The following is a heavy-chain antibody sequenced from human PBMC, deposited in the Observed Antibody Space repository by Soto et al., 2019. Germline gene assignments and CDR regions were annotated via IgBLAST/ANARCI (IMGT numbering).Heavy chain of an antibody. V-gene: IGHV4-61*01. J-gene: IGHJ4*02. Sequence: SETLSLTCTVSVGSVSSGSYYWSWIRQPPGKGLEWIGYIYYSGSTNYNPSLKSRVTISVDTSKNQFSLKLSSVTAADAAVYYCARGGSGWYPVYWGQGTLVTVSS. CDR2: IYYSGST. CDR1: VGSVSSGSYY. CDR3: ARGGSGWYPVY. D-gene: IGHD6-19*01.